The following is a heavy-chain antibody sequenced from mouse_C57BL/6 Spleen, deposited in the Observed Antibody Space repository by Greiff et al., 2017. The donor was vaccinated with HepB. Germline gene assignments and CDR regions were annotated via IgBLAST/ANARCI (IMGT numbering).Heavy chain of an antibody. D-gene: IGHD1-1*01. CDR2: IYPGDGDT. J-gene: IGHJ4*01. CDR1: GYAFSSYW. CDR3: ARGTTVVGYYAMDY. V-gene: IGHV1-80*01. Sequence: QVQLQQSGAELVKPGASVKISCKASGYAFSSYWMNWVKQRPGKGLEWIGQIYPGDGDTNYNGKFKGKATLTADKSSSTAYMQLSSLTSEDSAVYFCARGTTVVGYYAMDYWGQGTSVTVSS.